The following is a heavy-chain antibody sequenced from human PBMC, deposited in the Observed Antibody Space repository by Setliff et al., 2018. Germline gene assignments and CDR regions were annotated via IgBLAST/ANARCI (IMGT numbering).Heavy chain of an antibody. V-gene: IGHV5-51*01. J-gene: IGHJ3*02. Sequence: GESLTISCKGSGYSFTSYWIGWVRQMPGKGLEWMGIIYPGDSDTRYSPSFQGQVTISADKSISTAYLQWSSLKASDTAMYYCARQYPYYHDSSGYFSPLDEGFDIWGQGTMVTVSS. CDR1: GYSFTSYW. CDR3: ARQYPYYHDSSGYFSPLDEGFDI. CDR2: IYPGDSDT. D-gene: IGHD3-22*01.